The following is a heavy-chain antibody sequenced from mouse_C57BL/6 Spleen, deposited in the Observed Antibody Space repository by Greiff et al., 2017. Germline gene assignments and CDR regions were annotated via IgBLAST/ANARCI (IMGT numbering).Heavy chain of an antibody. CDR1: GYTFTSYW. D-gene: IGHD2-3*01. Sequence: QVQLQQPGAELVMPGASVKLSCKASGYTFTSYWMHWVKQRPGQGLEWIGEIDPSDSYTNYNQKFKGKSTLTVDKSSNTAYMQLSSLTSEDSAVYYCARRDGYYEAMDYWGQGTSGTVSS. V-gene: IGHV1-69*01. CDR2: IDPSDSYT. CDR3: ARRDGYYEAMDY. J-gene: IGHJ4*01.